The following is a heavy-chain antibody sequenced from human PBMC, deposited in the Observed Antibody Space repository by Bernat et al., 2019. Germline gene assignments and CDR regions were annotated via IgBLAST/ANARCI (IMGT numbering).Heavy chain of an antibody. CDR3: ASQTGGYYLW. Sequence: QLQLQESGPGLVKPSETLSLTCTVSGGSISSSSYYWGWIRQPPGKGLEWIGSIYYSGSTYYNPSLKSRVTISVDTSKNQFSLKLGSVTAADTAVYYCASQTGGYYLWWGQGTLVTVSS. CDR1: GGSISSSSYY. CDR2: IYYSGST. J-gene: IGHJ4*02. V-gene: IGHV4-39*01. D-gene: IGHD3-22*01.